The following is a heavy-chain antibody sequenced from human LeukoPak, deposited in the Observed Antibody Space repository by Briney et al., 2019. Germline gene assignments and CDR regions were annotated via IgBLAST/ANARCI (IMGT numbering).Heavy chain of an antibody. D-gene: IGHD2-15*01. Sequence: GGSLRLSCAASGFTFSSYAMHWVRQAPGKGLEWVAVISYDGSNKYYADSVKGRFAISRDNSKNTLYLQMNSLRAEDTAVYYRAKEAAGSSLSDYWGQGTLVTVSS. CDR1: GFTFSSYA. J-gene: IGHJ4*02. CDR3: AKEAAGSSLSDY. V-gene: IGHV3-30*09. CDR2: ISYDGSNK.